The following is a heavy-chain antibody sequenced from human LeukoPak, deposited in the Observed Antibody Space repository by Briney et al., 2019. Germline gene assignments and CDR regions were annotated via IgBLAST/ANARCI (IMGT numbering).Heavy chain of an antibody. V-gene: IGHV4-4*02. CDR1: GGSISSSNW. J-gene: IGHJ5*02. CDR3: ARGGYSGSDWTT. Sequence: SETLSLTCAVSGGSISSSNWWSWVRQPPGKGLEWIGEVYHSGSTNYNPSLKSRVTMSVDKSKNQFSLKLNSVTAADTAVYYCARGGYSGSDWTTWGQGTLVTVSS. D-gene: IGHD5-12*01. CDR2: VYHSGST.